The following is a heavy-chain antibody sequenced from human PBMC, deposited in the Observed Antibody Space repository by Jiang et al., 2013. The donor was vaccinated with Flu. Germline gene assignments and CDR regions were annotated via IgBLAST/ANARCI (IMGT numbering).Heavy chain of an antibody. D-gene: IGHD6-25*01. CDR1: GFSLSNARMG. Sequence: KPTQTLTLTCTFSGFSLSNARMGVSWIRQPPGKALEWLAHIFSNDEKSYSTSLKSRLTISKDTSKSQVVLTMTNMDPVDTATYYCARILRAYSSGKLDPWGQGTLVTVSS. V-gene: IGHV2-26*01. CDR2: IFSNDEK. CDR3: ARILRAYSSGKLDP. J-gene: IGHJ5*02.